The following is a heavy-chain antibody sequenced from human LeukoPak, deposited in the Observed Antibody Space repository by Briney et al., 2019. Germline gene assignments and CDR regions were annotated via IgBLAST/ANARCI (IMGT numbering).Heavy chain of an antibody. D-gene: IGHD5-18*01. V-gene: IGHV4-39*07. CDR2: IYYSGST. J-gene: IGHJ4*02. CDR1: GGSISSSSYY. CDR3: ARVGGYSYGYY. Sequence: SETLSLTCTVSGGSISSSSYYWGWIRQPPGKGLEWIGSIYYSGSTYYNPSLKSRVTISVDTSKNQFSLKLSSVTAADTAVYYCARVGGYSYGYYWGQGTLVTVSS.